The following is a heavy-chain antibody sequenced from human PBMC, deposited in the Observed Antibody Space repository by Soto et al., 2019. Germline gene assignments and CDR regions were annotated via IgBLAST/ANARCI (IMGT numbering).Heavy chain of an antibody. CDR1: GFTFSSYG. V-gene: IGHV3-30*18. CDR2: ISYDGSNK. D-gene: IGHD3-22*01. CDR3: AKDSERYYYDSSGYYFGYFDY. Sequence: GGFLRLSCAASGFTFSSYGMHWVRQAPGKGLEWVAVISYDGSNKYYADSVKGRFTISRDNSKNTLYLQMNSLRAEDTAVYYCAKDSERYYYDSSGYYFGYFDYWGQGTLVTVSS. J-gene: IGHJ4*02.